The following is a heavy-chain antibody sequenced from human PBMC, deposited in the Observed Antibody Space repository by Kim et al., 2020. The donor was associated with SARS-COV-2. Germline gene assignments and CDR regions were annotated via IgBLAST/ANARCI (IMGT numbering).Heavy chain of an antibody. CDR1: GFTFSSYG. CDR2: ISYDGSNK. D-gene: IGHD2-21*02. Sequence: GGSLRLSCAASGFTFSSYGMHWVRQAPGKGLEWVAVISYDGSNKYYADSVKGRFTISRDNSKNTLYLQMNSLRAEDTAVYYCAKAWGVVTFYYYYGMDVWGQGTTVTVSS. J-gene: IGHJ6*02. CDR3: AKAWGVVTFYYYYGMDV. V-gene: IGHV3-30*18.